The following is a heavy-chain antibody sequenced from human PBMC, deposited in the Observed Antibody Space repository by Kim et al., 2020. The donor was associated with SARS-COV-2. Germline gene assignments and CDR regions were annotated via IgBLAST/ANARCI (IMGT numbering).Heavy chain of an antibody. V-gene: IGHV3-21*06. CDR1: GFAFKEYT. CDR2: ISSSSNYI. D-gene: IGHD6-13*01. Sequence: GGSLRLSCAASGFAFKEYTIHWVRQTPVKGLEWVSSISSSSNYIHYADSVKGRFTISRDNANNSLSLQMNSLRDEDTAVYFCARGGSRTAAPGHGGLDVWGQGTTVTVSS. CDR3: ARGGSRTAAPGHGGLDV. J-gene: IGHJ6*02.